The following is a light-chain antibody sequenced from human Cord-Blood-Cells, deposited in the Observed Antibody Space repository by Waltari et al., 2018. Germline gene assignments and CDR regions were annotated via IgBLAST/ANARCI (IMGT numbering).Light chain of an antibody. CDR1: SSDVGSYNL. Sequence: QSALTQPASVSGSPGQSITISCTGTSSDVGSYNLVSWYQQHQGKAPKHMIYEVSKLPSAVSNLFSGSKSGKTASLTISGRQAEDEADYYCCSYAGSSTFYVFGTGTKVTVL. J-gene: IGLJ1*01. CDR3: CSYAGSSTFYV. V-gene: IGLV2-23*02. CDR2: EVS.